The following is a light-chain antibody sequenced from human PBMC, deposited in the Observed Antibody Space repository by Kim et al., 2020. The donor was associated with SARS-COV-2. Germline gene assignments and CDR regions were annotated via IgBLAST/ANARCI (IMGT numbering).Light chain of an antibody. J-gene: IGKJ5*01. CDR1: QGINNY. Sequence: DIQMTQSPSSLSASVGDRVTITCRASQGINNYLAWFQQKPGKAPKSLIYGASSLQIGVPSKFSGSGSGTDFNLTIISLQTEDFAPYYCQQYSSYPITFGQGTRLEIK. CDR3: QQYSSYPIT. CDR2: GAS. V-gene: IGKV1-16*02.